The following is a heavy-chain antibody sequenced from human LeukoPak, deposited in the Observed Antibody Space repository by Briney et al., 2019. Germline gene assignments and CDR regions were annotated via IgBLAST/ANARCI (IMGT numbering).Heavy chain of an antibody. Sequence: GGSQRLSCGDSGFTFSKHAMSWVRQAPGKGLEWVSAVCGDNGDTYYAHSVSGRFTISRDNSKNTLHLQMNSLRADDTAVYHCAKSSGSSCYTALDVWGQGTTVTVSS. CDR1: GFTFSKHA. CDR2: VCGDNGDT. CDR3: AKSSGSSCYTALDV. J-gene: IGHJ6*02. V-gene: IGHV3-23*01. D-gene: IGHD2-2*02.